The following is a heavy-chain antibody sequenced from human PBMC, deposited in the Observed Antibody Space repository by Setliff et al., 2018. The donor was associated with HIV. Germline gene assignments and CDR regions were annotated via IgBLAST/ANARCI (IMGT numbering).Heavy chain of an antibody. Sequence: ASVKVSCKTSGGTLSNYVITWVRQAPGQGLEWMGMIIPMYNIPAYAQKFQGRITFTADESTSTAYMELSSLSSEDTAVYYCARDQTGVAAAAFGGGSAWSDEGFDIWGQGTMVTVSS. J-gene: IGHJ3*02. CDR2: IIPMYNIP. D-gene: IGHD6-13*01. CDR3: ARDQTGVAAAAFGGGSAWSDEGFDI. CDR1: GGTLSNYV. V-gene: IGHV1-69*13.